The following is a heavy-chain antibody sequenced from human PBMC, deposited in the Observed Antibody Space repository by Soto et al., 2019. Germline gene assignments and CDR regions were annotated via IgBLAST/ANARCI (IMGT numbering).Heavy chain of an antibody. D-gene: IGHD3-3*01. J-gene: IGHJ3*02. CDR3: ASMKVYDFWSGYYGAFDI. V-gene: IGHV1-2*04. CDR1: GYTFTGYY. Sequence: QVQLVQSGAEVKKPGASVKVSCKASGYTFTGYYMHWVRQAPGQGLEWMGWINPNSGGTNYAQKFQGWVTMTRNTSISTAYMELSRLRSDDTAVYYCASMKVYDFWSGYYGAFDIWGQGTMVTVSS. CDR2: INPNSGGT.